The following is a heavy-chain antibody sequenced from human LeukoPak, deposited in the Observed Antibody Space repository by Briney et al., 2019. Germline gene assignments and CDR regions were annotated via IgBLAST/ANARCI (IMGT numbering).Heavy chain of an antibody. CDR3: ARGRWEYDAFDI. CDR1: GFTFSSYA. D-gene: IGHD1-26*01. V-gene: IGHV3-30*04. CDR2: ISYDGSNK. J-gene: IGHJ3*02. Sequence: GGSLRLSCAASGFTFSSYAMHWVRQAPGKGLEWVAVISYDGSNKYYADSVKGRFTISRDNSKNTLYLQMNSLRAEDTAVYYCARGRWEYDAFDIWGQGTMVTVSS.